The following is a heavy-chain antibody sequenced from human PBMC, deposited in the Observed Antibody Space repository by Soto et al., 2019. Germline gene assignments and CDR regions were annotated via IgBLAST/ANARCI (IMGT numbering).Heavy chain of an antibody. J-gene: IGHJ3*02. CDR2: INHSGST. V-gene: IGHV4-34*01. Sequence: PSETLSLTCAVYGGSFSGYYWSWIRQPPGKGLEWIGEINHSGSTNYNPSLKSRVTISVDTSKNQFSLKLSSVTAADTAVYYCARGGDSGYESAFDIWGQGTMVTVSS. CDR1: GGSFSGYY. CDR3: ARGGDSGYESAFDI. D-gene: IGHD5-12*01.